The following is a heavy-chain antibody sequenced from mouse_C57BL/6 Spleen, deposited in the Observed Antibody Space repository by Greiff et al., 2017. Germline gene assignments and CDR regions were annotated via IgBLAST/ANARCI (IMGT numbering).Heavy chain of an antibody. Sequence: VQLQQSGPELVKPGASVKISCKASGYSFTGYYMNWVKQSPEKSLEWIGEINPSTGGTTYNQKFKAKATLTVDKSSSTAYMQLKSLTSEDSAVYYCARKVYYGSSPFDYWGQGTTLTVSS. J-gene: IGHJ2*01. CDR2: INPSTGGT. D-gene: IGHD1-1*01. V-gene: IGHV1-42*01. CDR1: GYSFTGYY. CDR3: ARKVYYGSSPFDY.